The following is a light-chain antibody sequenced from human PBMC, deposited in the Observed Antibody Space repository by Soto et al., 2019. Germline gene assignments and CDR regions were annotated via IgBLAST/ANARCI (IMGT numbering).Light chain of an antibody. Sequence: DPVLIQAPVSLPVPFGQPASISLRSSQSLVHRDGSAYLDWFQQRPGQSPGRLLYEVSNLECGVAEKFSGSASGTNFTLKISWVEAEDVGVYYCKQETRLSRTFGQGTKVDIK. CDR2: EVS. V-gene: IGKV2-30*02. CDR3: KQETRLSRT. CDR1: QSLVHRDGSAY. J-gene: IGKJ1*01.